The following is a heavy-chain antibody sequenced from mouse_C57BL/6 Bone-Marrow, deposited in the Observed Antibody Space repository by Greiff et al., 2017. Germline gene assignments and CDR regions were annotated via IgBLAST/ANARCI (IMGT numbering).Heavy chain of an antibody. V-gene: IGHV1-81*01. CDR3: ARYLYMDY. CDR1: GYTFTSSG. J-gene: IGHJ2*01. Sequence: VQLQQSGPELARPGASVKLSCKASGYTFTSSGISWVKQRPGQGLEWIGGIYPRDGNTYYNGKFKGKATLTADKSSSTAYMQLRSLTSEDAAVYVCARYLYMDYWGQGTTLTVSS. CDR2: IYPRDGNT.